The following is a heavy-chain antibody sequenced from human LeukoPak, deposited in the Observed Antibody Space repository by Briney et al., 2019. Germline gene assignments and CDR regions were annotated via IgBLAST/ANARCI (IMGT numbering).Heavy chain of an antibody. Sequence: GGSLRLSCAASGFTFSSYWMSWVCQAPGKGLEWVANIKQDGSEKYYVDSVKGRFTISRDNAKNSLYLQMNSLRAEDTAVYYCARDFYYDSSSYFDYWGQGTLVTVSS. J-gene: IGHJ4*02. V-gene: IGHV3-7*01. D-gene: IGHD3-22*01. CDR2: IKQDGSEK. CDR3: ARDFYYDSSSYFDY. CDR1: GFTFSSYW.